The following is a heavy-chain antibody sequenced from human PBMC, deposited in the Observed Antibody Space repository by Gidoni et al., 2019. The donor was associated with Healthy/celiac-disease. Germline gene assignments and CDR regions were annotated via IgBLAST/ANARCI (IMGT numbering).Heavy chain of an antibody. CDR2: ISGSGGST. CDR1: GFTFSSYA. D-gene: IGHD1-26*01. J-gene: IGHJ4*02. CDR3: AKDRRLRGRELEFDY. Sequence: EVQLLESGGGLVQPGGSLRLSCAASGFTFSSYAMSWGRQAPGKGLGWVASISGSGGSTYYADAVKGRFTISRDNSKNTLYLQMNSLRAEDTAVYYCAKDRRLRGRELEFDYWGQGTLVTVSS. V-gene: IGHV3-23*01.